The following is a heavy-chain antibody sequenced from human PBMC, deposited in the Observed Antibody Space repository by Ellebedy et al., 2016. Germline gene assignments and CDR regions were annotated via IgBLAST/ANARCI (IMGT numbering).Heavy chain of an antibody. CDR1: GGTFSSYA. V-gene: IGHV1-69*13. CDR2: IIPIFGTA. CDR3: ARTPRPGYCSSTSCYLDY. J-gene: IGHJ4*02. D-gene: IGHD2-2*01. Sequence: SVKVSCXASGGTFSSYAISWVRQAPGQGLEWMGGIIPIFGTANYAQKFQGRVTITADESTSTAYMELSSLRSEDTAVYYCARTPRPGYCSSTSCYLDYWGQGTLVTVSS.